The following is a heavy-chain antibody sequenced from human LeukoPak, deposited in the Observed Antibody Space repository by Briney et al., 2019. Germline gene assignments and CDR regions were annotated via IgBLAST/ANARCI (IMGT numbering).Heavy chain of an antibody. CDR2: IIPIFGTA. Sequence: SVKVSCKASGGTCSSYAIRWVRQAPGQGLEWMGRIIPIFGTANYAQRFQGRVTITTDESTSTAYMELSSLRSEDTAVYYCARDYFAGGWMVDAFDIWGQGTMVTVSS. CDR3: ARDYFAGGWMVDAFDI. V-gene: IGHV1-69*05. D-gene: IGHD6-19*01. J-gene: IGHJ3*02. CDR1: GGTCSSYA.